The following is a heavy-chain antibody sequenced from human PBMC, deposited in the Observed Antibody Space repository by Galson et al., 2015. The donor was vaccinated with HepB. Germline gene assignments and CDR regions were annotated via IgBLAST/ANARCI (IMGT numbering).Heavy chain of an antibody. CDR1: GFTFSSYA. V-gene: IGHV3-30*04. Sequence: SLRLSCAASGFTFSSYAMHWVRQAPGKGLEWVADISYDGSVKYYADSVKGRFTISRDNSKNTLYLQMNSLRAGDTAVYYCARMTFTYDYGGTDWYFDLWGRGTLVTVSS. D-gene: IGHD4-23*01. CDR2: ISYDGSVK. J-gene: IGHJ2*01. CDR3: ARMTFTYDYGGTDWYFDL.